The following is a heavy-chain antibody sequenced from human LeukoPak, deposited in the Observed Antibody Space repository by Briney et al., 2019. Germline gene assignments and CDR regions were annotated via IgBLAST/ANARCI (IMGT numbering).Heavy chain of an antibody. Sequence: SETLSLTCTVSGGSISSYYWSWIRQPPGKGLEWIGYIYYSGSTNYNPSLKSRVTISVDTSKNQFSLKLSSVTAADTAVYYCARNLMITFGGVIVHGWFGPWGQGTLVTVSS. V-gene: IGHV4-59*01. J-gene: IGHJ5*02. CDR3: ARNLMITFGGVIVHGWFGP. CDR1: GGSISSYY. D-gene: IGHD3-16*02. CDR2: IYYSGST.